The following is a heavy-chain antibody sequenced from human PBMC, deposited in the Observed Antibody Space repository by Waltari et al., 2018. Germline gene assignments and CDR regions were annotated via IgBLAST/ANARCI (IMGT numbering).Heavy chain of an antibody. J-gene: IGHJ4*02. CDR2: ITPSLGIA. CDR3: ARAHNWNDPAGDD. CDR1: GGTFSSYT. D-gene: IGHD1-20*01. V-gene: IGHV1-69*02. Sequence: QVQLVQSGAEVKKPGSSVKVSCKASGGTFSSYTISWVRQAPGQGLEWMGRITPSLGIANYEQKFQGRVTITADKSTSTAYMERSSLRSEDTAVYYCARAHNWNDPAGDDWGQGTLVTVSS.